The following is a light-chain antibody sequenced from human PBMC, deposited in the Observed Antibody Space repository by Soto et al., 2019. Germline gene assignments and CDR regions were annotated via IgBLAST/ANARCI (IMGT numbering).Light chain of an antibody. CDR3: QQYGSSPTWT. Sequence: EIALTPSPGTLSLSPGERATLSCRASQSVSSSYLAWYPQKPGQAPRLLIYGASSRATGIPDRFSGSGSGTDFTLTISRLEPEDFAVYYCQQYGSSPTWTFGQGTKVDI. J-gene: IGKJ1*01. CDR1: QSVSSSY. V-gene: IGKV3-20*01. CDR2: GAS.